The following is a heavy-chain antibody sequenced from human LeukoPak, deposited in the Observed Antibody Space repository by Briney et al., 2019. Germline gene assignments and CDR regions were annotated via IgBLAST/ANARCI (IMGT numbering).Heavy chain of an antibody. J-gene: IGHJ4*02. CDR2: IFHTGHT. CDR1: GGSISSGDYP. CDR3: ARGFYGSGSQFDY. Sequence: SETLSLTCAVSGGSISSGDYPWSWIQQPPGKGLEWIGYIFHTGHTSYNPSLKSRVMISVDMSKNQLSLKLSSVTAADTAVYYCARGFYGSGSQFDYWGQGTLVTVSS. D-gene: IGHD3-10*01. V-gene: IGHV4-30-2*01.